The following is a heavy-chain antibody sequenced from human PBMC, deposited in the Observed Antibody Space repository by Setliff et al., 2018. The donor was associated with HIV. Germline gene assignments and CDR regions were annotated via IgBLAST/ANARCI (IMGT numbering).Heavy chain of an antibody. J-gene: IGHJ4*02. CDR1: GGSFSGYY. V-gene: IGHV4-34*01. CDR3: ARLTTTYYYDSSAYYHPV. Sequence: PSETLSLTCAVYGGSFSGYYWSWIRQPPGKGLEWIGEINHSGSTNYNPSLKNRVTIAVDTSKNQFSLKLSSVTAADTAVFYCARLTTTYYYDSSAYYHPVWGQGTLVTVSS. D-gene: IGHD3-22*01. CDR2: INHSGST.